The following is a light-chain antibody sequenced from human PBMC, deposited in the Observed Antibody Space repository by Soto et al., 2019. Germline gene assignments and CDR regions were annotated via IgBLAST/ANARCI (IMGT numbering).Light chain of an antibody. J-gene: IGKJ1*01. CDR2: DAS. CDR1: QSISSW. Sequence: DIQVTQSPSTLSASVGDRVTITCRASQSISSWLAWYQQKPGKAPKLLIYDASSLESGVPSRFSGSGSGTEFTLTISSLQPDDFAVYYCQKYGNFWTFGQGTKVDIK. V-gene: IGKV1-5*01. CDR3: QKYGNFWT.